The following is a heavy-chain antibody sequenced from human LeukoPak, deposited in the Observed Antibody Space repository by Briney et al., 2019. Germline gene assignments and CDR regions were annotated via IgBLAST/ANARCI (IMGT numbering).Heavy chain of an antibody. J-gene: IGHJ3*01. CDR2: IYYTGTT. D-gene: IGHD3-16*01. Sequence: TETLSLTCTVSGGSISGTYYWSWIRQPPGKGLEWIGYIYYTGTTDSNPSLKSRVTISLDTSKNQFSLNLSSVTAADTAVYYCARRWVYDKRAFDAWGQGSMVTVSS. CDR1: GGSISGTYY. V-gene: IGHV4-59*08. CDR3: ARRWVYDKRAFDA.